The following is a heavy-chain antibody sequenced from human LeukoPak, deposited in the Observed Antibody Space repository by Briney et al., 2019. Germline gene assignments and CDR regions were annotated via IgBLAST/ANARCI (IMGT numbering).Heavy chain of an antibody. CDR2: ITPNSCGA. D-gene: IGHD3-9*01. V-gene: IGHV1-2*02. CDR1: GYTFTGYY. J-gene: IGHJ6*02. CDR3: ARDSAPTDILTGPPGGDYYYGMDV. Sequence: SVQVSCKASGYTFTGYYMQWVRPAPGQGLELMGWITPNSCGANYAQKFQGRVTMTRDTSISTAYMELSRLRSDDTAVYYCARDSAPTDILTGPPGGDYYYGMDVWGQGTTVTVSS.